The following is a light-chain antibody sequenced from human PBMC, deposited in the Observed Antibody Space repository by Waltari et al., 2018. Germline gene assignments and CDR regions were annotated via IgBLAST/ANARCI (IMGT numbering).Light chain of an antibody. CDR1: SSNLGAGYV. J-gene: IGLJ3*02. CDR3: QSYDSSLSGWV. V-gene: IGLV1-40*01. CDR2: GNS. Sequence: QSVLTQPPSVSGAPGQRVTISCPGSSSNLGAGYVVHWYQQLPGTAPKLLSYGNSNRPSGVPDRFSGSKSGTSASLAITGLQAEDEADYYCQSYDSSLSGWVFGGGTKLTVL.